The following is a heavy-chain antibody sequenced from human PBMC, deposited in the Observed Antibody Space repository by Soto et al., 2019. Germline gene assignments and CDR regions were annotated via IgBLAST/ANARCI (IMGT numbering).Heavy chain of an antibody. CDR1: GYTFTSYG. V-gene: IGHV1-18*01. J-gene: IGHJ6*02. Sequence: ASVKVSCKASGYTFTSYGISWVRRAPGEWIELIGWISSYNDNTNYAQKLQGRVTMTTNTSSRSAYMWLSSLRSDDNAVYYFARDAPGVWFLSHYYYYYCMDFWGQGTTVTVSS. D-gene: IGHD3-3*01. CDR3: ARDAPGVWFLSHYYYYYCMDF. CDR2: ISSYNDNT.